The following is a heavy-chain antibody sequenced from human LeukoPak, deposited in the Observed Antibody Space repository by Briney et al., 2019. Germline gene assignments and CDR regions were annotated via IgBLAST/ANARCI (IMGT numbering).Heavy chain of an antibody. CDR2: ISYDGSDK. J-gene: IGHJ3*02. Sequence: GGSLRLSCAASGFTLSSSGMHWVRQAPGKGLEWVAVISYDGSDKYYADSVKGRFTISRDNSKNTLYLQMNSLRAEDTALYYGAKGIWVVRGVIGDAFDIWGQGTMVTVSS. V-gene: IGHV3-30*18. D-gene: IGHD3-10*01. CDR1: GFTLSSSG. CDR3: AKGIWVVRGVIGDAFDI.